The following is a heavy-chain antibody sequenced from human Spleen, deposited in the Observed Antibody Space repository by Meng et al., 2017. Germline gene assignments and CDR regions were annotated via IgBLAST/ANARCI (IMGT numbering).Heavy chain of an antibody. J-gene: IGHJ5*02. CDR2: IDPKSGDT. Sequence: QVQLVQSGAEVKKPGASVKVSCKASGYTFTGYYMHWVRQAPGQGLEWMGRIDPKSGDTHYAQRFQGRVTMTGDTSISTAYMELSGLRSDDTAIYYCARRHSGYDPWGQGTLVTVSS. V-gene: IGHV1-2*06. CDR1: GYTFTGYY. D-gene: IGHD5-12*01. CDR3: ARRHSGYDP.